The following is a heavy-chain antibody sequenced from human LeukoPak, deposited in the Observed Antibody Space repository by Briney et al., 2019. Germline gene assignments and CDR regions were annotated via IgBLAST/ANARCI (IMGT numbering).Heavy chain of an antibody. CDR1: GGSISSSSYY. V-gene: IGHV4-39*01. J-gene: IGHJ4*02. CDR3: ARLDY. CDR2: IYYSGST. Sequence: SGTLSLTCAVSGGSISSSSYYWGWIRQPPGKGLEWIGSIYYSGSTYYNPSLKSRVTVSVDTSKNQFSLKLSSVTAADTAVYYCARLDYWGQGTLVTVSS.